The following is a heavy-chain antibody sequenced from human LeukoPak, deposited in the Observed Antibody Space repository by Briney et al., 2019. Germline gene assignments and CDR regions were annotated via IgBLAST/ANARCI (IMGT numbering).Heavy chain of an antibody. D-gene: IGHD5-18*01. V-gene: IGHV3-30*18. J-gene: IGHJ4*02. CDR2: VSYDGSNK. CDR1: GFTFSSYG. CDR3: AKDSGGYTYVFDY. Sequence: GGSLRLSCAASGFTFSSYGMHWVRQAPGKGLEWVAVVSYDGSNKYYADSVKGRFTISRDNSKNTLYLQMNSLRAEDTAVYYCAKDSGGYTYVFDYWGQGTLVTVSS.